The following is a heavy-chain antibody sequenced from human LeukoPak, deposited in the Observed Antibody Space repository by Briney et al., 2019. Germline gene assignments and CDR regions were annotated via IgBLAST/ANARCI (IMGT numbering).Heavy chain of an antibody. CDR3: ARALRGSTMIVVLAFDI. CDR2: IYHSGST. D-gene: IGHD3-22*01. CDR1: GGSISSSSYY. Sequence: PSETLSLTCTVSGGSISSSSYYWGWIRQPPGKGLEWIGSIYHSGSTYYNPSLKSRVTISVDTSKNQFSLKLSSVTAADTAVYYCARALRGSTMIVVLAFDIWGQGTMVTVSS. J-gene: IGHJ3*02. V-gene: IGHV4-39*07.